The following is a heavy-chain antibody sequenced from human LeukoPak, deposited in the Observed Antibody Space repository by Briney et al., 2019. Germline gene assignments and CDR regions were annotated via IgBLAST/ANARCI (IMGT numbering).Heavy chain of an antibody. J-gene: IGHJ4*02. Sequence: PSETLSLTCTVSGGSISSNSAYWGWIRQPPGKGLEWIGSIYYSKNTYYNPSPKSRVTISADTSKNQFSLRLDSVSAADTAVYYCASPRGFSYGYFDHWGQGSLVTVSS. CDR2: IYYSKNT. CDR1: GGSISSNSAY. CDR3: ASPRGFSYGYFDH. V-gene: IGHV4-39*01. D-gene: IGHD5-18*01.